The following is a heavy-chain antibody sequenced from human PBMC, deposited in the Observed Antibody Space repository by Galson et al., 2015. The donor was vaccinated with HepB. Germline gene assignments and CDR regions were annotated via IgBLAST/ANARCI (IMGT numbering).Heavy chain of an antibody. Sequence: SLRLSCAASGFTFSTYSMNWVRQAPGKGLEWVSYISGGSGTIYYADSVKGRFTISRDNAKNSLYLQMNSLRDEDTAVYYCARELPDWGQGTLVTVSS. CDR1: GFTFSTYS. D-gene: IGHD2-15*01. J-gene: IGHJ4*02. CDR2: ISGGSGTI. V-gene: IGHV3-48*02. CDR3: ARELPD.